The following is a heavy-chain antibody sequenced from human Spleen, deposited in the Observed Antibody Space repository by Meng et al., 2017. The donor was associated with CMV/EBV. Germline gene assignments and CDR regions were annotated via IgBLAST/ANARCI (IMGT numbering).Heavy chain of an antibody. CDR3: TRTPDFRYNWNQFKGGFDY. J-gene: IGHJ4*02. CDR2: ISYDGSNK. CDR1: GSTFSRYA. Sequence: QVQLVGXXXXXVQXGXXXRRXXXSVGSTFSRYALHWVRQAPGKGLGWVAVISYDGSNKYYADSVKGRFTISRDNSKNTLYLQMNSLKTEDTAVYYCTRTPDFRYNWNQFKGGFDYWGQGTLVTVSS. V-gene: IGHV3-30-3*01. D-gene: IGHD1-20*01.